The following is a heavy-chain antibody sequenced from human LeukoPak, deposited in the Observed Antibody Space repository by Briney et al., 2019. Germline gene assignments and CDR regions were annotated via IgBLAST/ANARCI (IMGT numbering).Heavy chain of an antibody. V-gene: IGHV4-59*01. CDR2: IYYSGTT. J-gene: IGHJ4*02. Sequence: PSETLSLTCAVYGGSFSGYYWSWISQPPGKGLEWIGYIYYSGTTNYNPSLKSRVTISVDTSKNQFSLKLSSVTAADTAVYYCARGVYIAAAQYGYWGQGTLVTVSS. D-gene: IGHD6-13*01. CDR1: GGSFSGYY. CDR3: ARGVYIAAAQYGY.